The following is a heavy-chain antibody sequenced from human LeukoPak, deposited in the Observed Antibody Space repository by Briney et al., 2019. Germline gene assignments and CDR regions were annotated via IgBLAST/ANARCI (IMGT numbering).Heavy chain of an antibody. J-gene: IGHJ4*02. CDR2: IYYSGST. Sequence: PSETLSLTCTVSGGSISSYYWSWIRQPPGKGLEWIGYIYYSGSTNYNPSLKSRVTISADTSKNQYSLKLSSVTAADTAVYYCARHLGPFGELGPYIDYWGQGTLVTVSS. V-gene: IGHV4-59*08. CDR1: GGSISSYY. D-gene: IGHD3-10*01. CDR3: ARHLGPFGELGPYIDY.